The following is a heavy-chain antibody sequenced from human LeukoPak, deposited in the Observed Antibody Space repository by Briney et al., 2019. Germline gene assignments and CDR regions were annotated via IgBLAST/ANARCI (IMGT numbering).Heavy chain of an antibody. V-gene: IGHV1-2*02. CDR3: ARPKLDPGISRRDAFDI. CDR1: GYTFTSYG. J-gene: IGHJ3*02. CDR2: INPNSGGT. D-gene: IGHD1-14*01. Sequence: ASVKVSCKASGYTFTSYGISWVRQAPGQGLEWMGWINPNSGGTNYAQKFQGRVTMTRDTSISTAYMELSRLRSDDTAVYYCARPKLDPGISRRDAFDIWGQGTMVTVSS.